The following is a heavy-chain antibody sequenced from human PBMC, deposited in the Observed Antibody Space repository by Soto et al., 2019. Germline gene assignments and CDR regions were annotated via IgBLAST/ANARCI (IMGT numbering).Heavy chain of an antibody. CDR2: ISSSSSYI. CDR1: GFTFSSYS. CDR3: ARGRRWTTGTHAFDI. J-gene: IGHJ3*02. Sequence: EVQLVESGGGLVKPGGSLRLSCAASGFTFSSYSMNWVRQAPGKGLEWVSSISSSSSYIYYADSVKGRFTISRDNAKNSLYLQMNSLRAEDTALYYCARGRRWTTGTHAFDIWGQGTMVTVSS. D-gene: IGHD1-1*01. V-gene: IGHV3-21*01.